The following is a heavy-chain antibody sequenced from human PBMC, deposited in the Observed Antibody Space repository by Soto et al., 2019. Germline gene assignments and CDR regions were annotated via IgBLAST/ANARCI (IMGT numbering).Heavy chain of an antibody. CDR3: ARLGFLYNWFDP. J-gene: IGHJ5*02. Sequence: ASVKVSCKASGYTFTSYGISWVRQAPGQGLEWMGWISAYNGNTNYAQKLKGRVTMTTDTSTSTAYLELRSLRFDDTAVYYCARLGFLYNWFDPWGQGTLVTVSS. CDR2: ISAYNGNT. V-gene: IGHV1-18*01. CDR1: GYTFTSYG.